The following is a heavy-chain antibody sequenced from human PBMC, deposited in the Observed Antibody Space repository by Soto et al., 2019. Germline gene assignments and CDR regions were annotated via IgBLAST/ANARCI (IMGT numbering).Heavy chain of an antibody. CDR1: GYTFTNYW. V-gene: IGHV5-51*01. Sequence: GESLKISCKATGYTFTNYWIAWVRQMPGKGLECMGIIYPGDSDARYSPSFQGQVTISADRSTNTAYLQWSSLKASDTAMYYCARRGTVTTDWFDPWGQGTLVTVSS. CDR2: IYPGDSDA. D-gene: IGHD4-17*01. CDR3: ARRGTVTTDWFDP. J-gene: IGHJ5*02.